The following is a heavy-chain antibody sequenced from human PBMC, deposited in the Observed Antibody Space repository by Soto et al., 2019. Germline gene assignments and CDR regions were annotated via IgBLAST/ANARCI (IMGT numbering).Heavy chain of an antibody. D-gene: IGHD2-21*02. CDR1: GFIFSNYW. Sequence: GGSLRLSCSASGFIFSNYWMTWVRQAPGKGLEWVANIKRDGSEKDYVGSVKGRFTISRDNAKNSLYLQMNSLRAEDTAVYYCVRVCCCDCGGAFDFWGQGTMVTVSS. V-gene: IGHV3-7*03. CDR3: VRVCCCDCGGAFDF. CDR2: IKRDGSEK. J-gene: IGHJ3*01.